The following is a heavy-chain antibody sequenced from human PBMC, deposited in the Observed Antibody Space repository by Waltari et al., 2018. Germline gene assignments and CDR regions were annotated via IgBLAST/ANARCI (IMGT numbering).Heavy chain of an antibody. V-gene: IGHV6-1*01. CDR1: GDSVSRTGAA. CDR2: GYRGSEWSY. CDR3: ASGRHSAGDF. D-gene: IGHD1-26*01. Sequence: QVQLQQSGPGLVKSSQTLSLTCAISGDSVSRTGAAWNWIRQSPSRGLEWLGRGYRGSEWSYEDAVSVKSRVIISADTSKNQCSLQLNSVTPEDTAVYYCASGRHSAGDFWGQGTKVAVS. J-gene: IGHJ3*01.